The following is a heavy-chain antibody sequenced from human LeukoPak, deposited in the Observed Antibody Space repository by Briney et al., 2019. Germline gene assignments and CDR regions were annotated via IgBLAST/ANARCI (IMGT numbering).Heavy chain of an antibody. CDR1: GFTFSSYA. CDR2: ISGSGGST. J-gene: IGHJ5*02. V-gene: IGHV3-23*01. Sequence: GGSLRLSCAASGFTFSSYAVSWVRQAPGKGLEWVSAISGSGGSTYYADSVKGRFTISRDNSKNTLYLQMNSLRAEDTAIYHCAKDRMFYGSGNWFDPWGQGTLVTVSS. D-gene: IGHD3-10*01. CDR3: AKDRMFYGSGNWFDP.